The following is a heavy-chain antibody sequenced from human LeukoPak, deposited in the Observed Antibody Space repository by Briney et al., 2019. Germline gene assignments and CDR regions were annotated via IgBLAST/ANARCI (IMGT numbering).Heavy chain of an antibody. CDR2: IHYTGST. V-gene: IGHV4-59*03. Sequence: SGPTLVKPSETLSLTCSVSGGSISGYFWNWIRQPPGKGLEWIGYIHYTGSTKSNPSLKSRVTKSVDTSKNQFSLKMTSVTAADTARYYCARWSTSHRAFDSWGQGTLVTVSS. D-gene: IGHD1-14*01. J-gene: IGHJ4*02. CDR1: GGSISGYF. CDR3: ARWSTSHRAFDS.